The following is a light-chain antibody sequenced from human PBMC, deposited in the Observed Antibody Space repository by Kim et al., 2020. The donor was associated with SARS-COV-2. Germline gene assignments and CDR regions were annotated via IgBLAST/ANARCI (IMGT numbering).Light chain of an antibody. CDR1: TGAVTSGHH. J-gene: IGLJ2*01. Sequence: PGGPVPLACASSTGAVTSGHHPFWFRQKPVQAPRTLIYDTSNKHSWTPARLSGSLLGGNAALTLSGALPEDEAEYYCLLYYNGYRIFGGGTQLTVL. CDR3: LLYYNGYRI. CDR2: DTS. V-gene: IGLV7-46*01.